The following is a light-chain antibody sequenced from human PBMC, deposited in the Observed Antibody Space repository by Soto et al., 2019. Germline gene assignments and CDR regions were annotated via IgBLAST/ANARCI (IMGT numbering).Light chain of an antibody. Sequence: EVVLTQSPATLSLSPGERATLSCRTSQYIDYNLAWFRQKPGQTPRLLILAASQRAAGVPARFRGSGSGTDFTLTISSLEPEDFAVYYCQERSGWPRGTFGGGTKVEIK. CDR3: QERSGWPRGT. V-gene: IGKV3-11*01. J-gene: IGKJ4*01. CDR1: QYIDYN. CDR2: AAS.